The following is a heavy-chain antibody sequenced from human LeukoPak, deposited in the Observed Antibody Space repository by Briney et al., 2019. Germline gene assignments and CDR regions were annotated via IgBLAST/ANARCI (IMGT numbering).Heavy chain of an antibody. CDR1: GYTFTCYY. J-gene: IGHJ4*02. Sequence: ASVKVSCKASGYTFTCYYMHWVRQAPGQGLEWMGWINPNSGGTNYAQKFQGRVTMTRDTSISTAYMELSRLRSDDTAVYYCARVERFGATVDYWGQGTLVTVSS. V-gene: IGHV1-2*02. D-gene: IGHD1-26*01. CDR3: ARVERFGATVDY. CDR2: INPNSGGT.